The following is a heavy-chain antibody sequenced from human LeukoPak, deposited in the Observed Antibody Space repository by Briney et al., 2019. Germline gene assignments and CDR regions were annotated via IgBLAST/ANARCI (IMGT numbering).Heavy chain of an antibody. CDR1: GDSISSYF. CDR3: ARLFGVLSSSSYFSYYGMDV. D-gene: IGHD6-19*01. CDR2: VYHSGST. V-gene: IGHV4-59*08. Sequence: PSETLSLTCTVSGDSISSYFWSWIRQPPGQGLEWVGNVYHSGSTNYKPSLKSRVTISVDTSQNQFSLRLSSVTAADTAVYYCARLFGVLSSSSYFSYYGMDVWGQGTKVTVSS. J-gene: IGHJ6*02.